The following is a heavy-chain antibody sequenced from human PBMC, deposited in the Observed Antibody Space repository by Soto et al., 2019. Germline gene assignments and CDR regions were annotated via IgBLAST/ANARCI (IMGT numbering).Heavy chain of an antibody. CDR1: GVSIGSHDW. CDR2: SHQSGNT. J-gene: IGHJ4*02. D-gene: IGHD5-18*01. V-gene: IGHV4-4*02. CDR3: ATRDTGRVY. Sequence: QVQLQESGPGLVKPSGTLSLTCAVSGVSIGSHDWWTWVRQPPGKGLEWIGESHQSGNTHYNSSLESRVTISLDKSKNHFSVQLSSVTVADTAVYYCATRDTGRVYWGQGTLVTVSS.